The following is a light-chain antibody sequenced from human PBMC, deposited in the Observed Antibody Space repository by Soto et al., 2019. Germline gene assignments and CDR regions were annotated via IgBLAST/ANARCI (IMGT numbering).Light chain of an antibody. V-gene: IGKV3-20*01. CDR1: QSVSSSY. Sequence: EIVLTQSPGTLSLSPGERANLSCRASQSVSSSYLAWYQQKPGQAPRLLIYGASSRATGIPDRFSGSGSGTDFTLTISRLEPEDLAVYYCQQYGSSPPITFGQGTRLENK. J-gene: IGKJ5*01. CDR3: QQYGSSPPIT. CDR2: GAS.